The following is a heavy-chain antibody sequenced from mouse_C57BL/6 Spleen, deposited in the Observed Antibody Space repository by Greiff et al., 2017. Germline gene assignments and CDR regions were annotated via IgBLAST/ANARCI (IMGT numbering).Heavy chain of an antibody. CDR1: GYTFTSYW. D-gene: IGHD4-1*01. Sequence: QVQLQQPGAELVMPGASVKLSCKASGYTFTSYWMHWVKQRPGQGLEWIGEIDPSDSYTNYNQKFKGKSTLTVDKSSSTAYRQLSSLTSEDSAVYYWARRRTGTGDYWGQGTTLTVSS. J-gene: IGHJ2*01. V-gene: IGHV1-69*01. CDR2: IDPSDSYT. CDR3: ARRRTGTGDY.